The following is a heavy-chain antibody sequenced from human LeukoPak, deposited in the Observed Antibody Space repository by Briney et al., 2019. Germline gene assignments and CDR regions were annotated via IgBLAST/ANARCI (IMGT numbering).Heavy chain of an antibody. CDR2: ISGSGGNT. Sequence: PGGSLRLSCAASGFTFSSYAMTWVRQAPGKGLEWVSAISGSGGNTYYTDSVEGRFTISRDNSKNRMYVQINSLRVEDTAVYYCAKGGSWYRPTFFDSWGQGTLVTVSS. CDR3: AKGGSWYRPTFFDS. J-gene: IGHJ4*02. V-gene: IGHV3-23*01. CDR1: GFTFSSYA. D-gene: IGHD6-13*01.